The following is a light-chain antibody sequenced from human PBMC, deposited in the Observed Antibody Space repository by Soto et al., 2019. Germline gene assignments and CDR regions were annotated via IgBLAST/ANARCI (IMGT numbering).Light chain of an antibody. J-gene: IGKJ3*01. CDR3: QQYNNWPFT. Sequence: EIVMTQSPATLSVSPGERATLSCRASQSVSSNLAWYQQKPGQAPRLLIYGASTRATGIPARFSGSGSGTECPLTISSLQSEDFAVYYCQQYNNWPFTFGPGTKVDIK. CDR2: GAS. V-gene: IGKV3-15*01. CDR1: QSVSSN.